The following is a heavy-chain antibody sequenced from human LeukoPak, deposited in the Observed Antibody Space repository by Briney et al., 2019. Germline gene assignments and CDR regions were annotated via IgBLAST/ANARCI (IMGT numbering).Heavy chain of an antibody. V-gene: IGHV3-23*01. CDR1: GFTFSNYG. J-gene: IGHJ4*02. Sequence: GGSLRLSCAASGFTFSNYGMSWVRQAQGKGLEWVSTITDSGNTFYADSVKGRFTISRDNSRNTLYLQMNSLRAEDTAVYYCANWYYYENGAYWCWGQGTLVTVSS. D-gene: IGHD3-22*01. CDR3: ANWYYYENGAYWC. CDR2: ITDSGNT.